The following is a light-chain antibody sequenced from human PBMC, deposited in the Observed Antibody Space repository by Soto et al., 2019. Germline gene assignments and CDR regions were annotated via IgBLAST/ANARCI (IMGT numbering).Light chain of an antibody. CDR1: QGISIY. J-gene: IGKJ1*01. CDR3: QHYNSYSEA. CDR2: DAS. Sequence: VIWMTQSPSLLSASTGDRVTISCRMSQGISIYLAWYQQKPGKAPKLLIYDASSLQSGVPSRFSGSGSGTEFTLTISSLQPDDFATYYCQHYNSYSEAFGQGTKVDIK. V-gene: IGKV1D-8*03.